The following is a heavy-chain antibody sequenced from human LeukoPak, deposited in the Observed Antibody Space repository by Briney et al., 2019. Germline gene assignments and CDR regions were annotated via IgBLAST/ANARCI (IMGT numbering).Heavy chain of an antibody. D-gene: IGHD2-15*01. CDR3: ARESSGVYFDY. CDR1: GYTFTSYY. J-gene: IGHJ4*02. V-gene: IGHV1-46*01. Sequence: ASVKVSCKASGYTFTSYYMHWVRQAPGQGLEWMGIINLSGGSTSYAQKFQGRVTMTRDMSTSTVYMELSSLRSEDTAVYYCARESSGVYFDYWGQGTLVTVSS. CDR2: INLSGGST.